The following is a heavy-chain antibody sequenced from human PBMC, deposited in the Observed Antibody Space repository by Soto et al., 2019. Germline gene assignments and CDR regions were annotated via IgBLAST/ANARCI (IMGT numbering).Heavy chain of an antibody. CDR3: ARDSKIAAATYDY. J-gene: IGHJ4*02. CDR2: IKQDGSEK. D-gene: IGHD6-13*01. Sequence: GGSLRLSCAASGFTFSSYWMSWVRQAPGKGLEWVANIKQDGSEKYCVDSVKGRFTISRDNAKNSLYLQMNSLRAEDTAVYYCARDSKIAAATYDYWGQGTLVTVSS. V-gene: IGHV3-7*01. CDR1: GFTFSSYW.